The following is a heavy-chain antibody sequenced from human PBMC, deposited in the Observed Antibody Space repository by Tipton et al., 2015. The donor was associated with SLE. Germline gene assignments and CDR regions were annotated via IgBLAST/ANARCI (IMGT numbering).Heavy chain of an antibody. J-gene: IGHJ3*02. V-gene: IGHV3-33*01. CDR2: IRYDGSNK. CDR1: GFIFTSYG. D-gene: IGHD2-15*01. CDR3: ARISCSGGSLCDAFDT. Sequence: SLRLSCVAAGFIFTSYGMHWVRQAPGKGLEGVGIIRYDGSNKFYSDSVKGRFTISRDNAKNSLYLQMNILGAEDTAVYYCARISCSGGSLCDAFDTCGQGTMVTVSS.